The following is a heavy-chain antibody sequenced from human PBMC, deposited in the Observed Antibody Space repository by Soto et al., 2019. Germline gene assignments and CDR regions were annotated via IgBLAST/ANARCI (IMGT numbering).Heavy chain of an antibody. CDR2: IIDSGGST. Sequence: PSETLSLTCSVSGGSISRYYWSWLRQPPGKGLEWVSDIIDSGGSTYYADSVKGRFTISRDNSKSTLYLQMNSLRAEDTALYYCAKGRSYYYYYGVDVWGQGTTVTVSS. V-gene: IGHV3-23*01. CDR3: AKGRSYYYYYGVDV. CDR1: GGSISRYY. J-gene: IGHJ6*02.